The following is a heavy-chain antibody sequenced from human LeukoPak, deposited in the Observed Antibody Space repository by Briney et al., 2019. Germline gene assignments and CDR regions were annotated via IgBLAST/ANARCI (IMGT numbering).Heavy chain of an antibody. J-gene: IGHJ4*02. CDR3: AATPRRRGYSGYRFDY. CDR2: ISAYNGNT. V-gene: IGHV1-18*01. Sequence: GASVKVSCKASGYTFTNYGISWVRQAPGQGLEWMAWISAYNGNTNYAQKLQGRVTMTTDTSTSTAYMELRSLRSDDTAVYYCAATPRRRGYSGYRFDYWGQGTLVTVSS. D-gene: IGHD5-12*01. CDR1: GYTFTNYG.